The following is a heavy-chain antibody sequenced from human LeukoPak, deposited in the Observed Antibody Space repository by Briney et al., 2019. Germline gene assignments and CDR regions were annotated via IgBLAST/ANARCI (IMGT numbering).Heavy chain of an antibody. CDR3: ARRGTTTVWNAFDI. J-gene: IGHJ3*02. V-gene: IGHV4-38-2*02. CDR1: GYSISSGYY. D-gene: IGHD4-17*01. Sequence: SETLSLTCIVSGYSISSGYYWGWIRQPPGKGLEWIGSIYHSGSSLYNPSLKSRVTISVDTSKNQFSLKLRSMTAADTAVYYCARRGTTTVWNAFDIWGQGTMVTVSS. CDR2: IYHSGSS.